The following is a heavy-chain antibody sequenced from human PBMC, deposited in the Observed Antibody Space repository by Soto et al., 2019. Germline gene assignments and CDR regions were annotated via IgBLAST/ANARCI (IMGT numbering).Heavy chain of an antibody. Sequence: SETLSLTCAVSGGSISSSNWWSWVRQPPGKGLEWIGEIYHSGSTNYNPSLKSRVTISVDKSKNQFSLKLSSVTAADTAVYYSARDSGTPYYGSGSYTHLWGQGTLVTVSS. CDR1: GGSISSSNW. J-gene: IGHJ4*02. CDR2: IYHSGST. D-gene: IGHD3-10*01. CDR3: ARDSGTPYYGSGSYTHL. V-gene: IGHV4-4*02.